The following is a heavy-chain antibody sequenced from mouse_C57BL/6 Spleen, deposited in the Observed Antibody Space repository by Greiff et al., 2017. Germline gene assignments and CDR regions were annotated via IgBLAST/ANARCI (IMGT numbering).Heavy chain of an antibody. Sequence: EVQLVESGGGLVKPGGSLKLSCAASGFTFSDYGMHWVRQAPEKGLEWVAYISSGSSTIDYADTVKGRFTISRDNAKNTLFLQMTSLRSEDTAMYYCARHWDWYFDVWGTGTTVTVSS. J-gene: IGHJ1*03. V-gene: IGHV5-17*01. CDR1: GFTFSDYG. CDR2: ISSGSSTI. D-gene: IGHD4-1*01. CDR3: ARHWDWYFDV.